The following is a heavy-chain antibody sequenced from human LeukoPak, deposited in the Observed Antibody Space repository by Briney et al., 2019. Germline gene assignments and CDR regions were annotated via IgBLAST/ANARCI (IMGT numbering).Heavy chain of an antibody. D-gene: IGHD4-23*01. CDR3: TTDYGGNSGLSY. J-gene: IGHJ4*02. CDR1: GFTFSGSX. Sequence: SXXASGFTFSGSXMHWXRQASGXXXXXXGRIRSKANSYATAYAASVKGRFTISRDDSKNTAYLQMNSLKTEDTAVYYCTTDYGGNSGLSYWGQGTLVTVSS. CDR2: IRSKANSYAT. V-gene: IGHV3-73*01.